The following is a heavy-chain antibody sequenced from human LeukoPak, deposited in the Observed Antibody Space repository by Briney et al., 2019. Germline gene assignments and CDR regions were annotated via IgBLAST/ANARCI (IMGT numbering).Heavy chain of an antibody. D-gene: IGHD2-2*01. CDR3: AKSSDGSTSFDY. J-gene: IGHJ4*02. CDR2: ISDTGGST. CDR1: GFTFRSYP. Sequence: PGGSLRLSCAASGFTFRSYPMSWVRQAPGKGLEWVSGISDTGGSTYYADSVKGRFTISRDNSKNTLYLQINNVSAEDTALYYCAKSSDGSTSFDYWGQGALVTVSS. V-gene: IGHV3-23*01.